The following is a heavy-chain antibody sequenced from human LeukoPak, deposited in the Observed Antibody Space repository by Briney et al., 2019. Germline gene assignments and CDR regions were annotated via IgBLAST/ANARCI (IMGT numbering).Heavy chain of an antibody. CDR2: ISSSSSYI. CDR3: ASALGLGATNQNGMDV. D-gene: IGHD1-26*01. Sequence: GGSLRLSCAASGFRFSGYSMNWVRQAPGKGLEWVSSISSSSSYIYYADSVKGRFTISRDNAKNSLYLQMNSLRAEDTAVYYCASALGLGATNQNGMDVWGQGTTVTVSS. J-gene: IGHJ6*02. V-gene: IGHV3-21*01. CDR1: GFRFSGYS.